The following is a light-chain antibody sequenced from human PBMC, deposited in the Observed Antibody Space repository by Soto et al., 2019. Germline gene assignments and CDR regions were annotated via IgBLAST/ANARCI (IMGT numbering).Light chain of an antibody. CDR3: QHYGGSPLYT. J-gene: IGKJ2*01. Sequence: EIVLTQSPGTLSLSPGERATLSCRASQTFIRNQLAWYQQKPVQAPRLLIYDTSRRATGIPDRFSGSASGTDFTLTVSRLEPEDFAVYYCQHYGGSPLYTFGQGTKIEIK. V-gene: IGKV3-20*01. CDR2: DTS. CDR1: QTFIRNQ.